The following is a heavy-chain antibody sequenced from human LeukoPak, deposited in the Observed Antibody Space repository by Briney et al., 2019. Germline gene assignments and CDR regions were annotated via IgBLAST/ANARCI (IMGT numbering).Heavy chain of an antibody. CDR2: IYYTGST. V-gene: IGHV4-59*11. J-gene: IGHJ4*02. D-gene: IGHD3-22*01. CDR3: ARAPNGYYPLDY. CDR1: GGSISTHF. Sequence: SETLSLTCTVSGGSISTHFWAWIRQPPGMGLEWIGYIYYTGSTNYNPSLKSRVTISLDTSKNQFSLHLSFVTAADTAVYYCARAPNGYYPLDYWGQGTLVTVSS.